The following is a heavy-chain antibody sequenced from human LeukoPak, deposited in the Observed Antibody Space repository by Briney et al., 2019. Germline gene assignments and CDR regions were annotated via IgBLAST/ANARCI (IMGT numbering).Heavy chain of an antibody. CDR1: GYTFTSYG. CDR3: ARDRGRVSGSFAFDI. CDR2: ISAYNGNT. Sequence: VASVKVSCKASGYTFTSYGISWVRQAPGQGLEWMGWISAYNGNTNYAQKLQGRVTMTTDTSTSTAYMELRSLRSDDTAVYYCARDRGRVSGSFAFDIWGQGTMVTVSS. D-gene: IGHD3-10*01. J-gene: IGHJ3*02. V-gene: IGHV1-18*01.